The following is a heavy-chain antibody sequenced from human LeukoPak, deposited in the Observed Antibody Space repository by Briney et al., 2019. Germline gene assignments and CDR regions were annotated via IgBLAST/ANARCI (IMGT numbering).Heavy chain of an antibody. CDR1: GGTFSSYA. CDR2: INTNTGNP. V-gene: IGHV7-4-1*02. Sequence: GASVKVSCKASGGTFSSYAMNWVRQAPGQGLEWMGWINTNTGNPTYAQGFTGRFVFSLDTSVSTAYLQISSLKAEDTAVYYCARGPLAAIYSSWGDYWGQGTLVTVSS. J-gene: IGHJ4*02. CDR3: ARGPLAAIYSSWGDY. D-gene: IGHD6-6*01.